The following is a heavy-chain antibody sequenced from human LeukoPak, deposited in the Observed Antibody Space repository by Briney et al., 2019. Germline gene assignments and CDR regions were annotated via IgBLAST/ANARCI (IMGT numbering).Heavy chain of an antibody. CDR2: INHSGST. CDR1: GGSFSGYY. D-gene: IGHD2-15*01. CDR3: ARDERLQRNFDY. V-gene: IGHV4-34*01. Sequence: PSETLSLTCAVYGGSFSGYYWSWIRQPPGKGLEWIGEINHSGSTNYNPSLKSRVTISVDTSKNQFSLKLSSVTAADTAVYYCARDERLQRNFDYWGQGTLVTVSS. J-gene: IGHJ4*02.